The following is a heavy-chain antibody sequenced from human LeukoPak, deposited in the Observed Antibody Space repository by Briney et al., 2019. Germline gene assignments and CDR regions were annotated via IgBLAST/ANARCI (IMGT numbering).Heavy chain of an antibody. Sequence: RGSLRLSCAASGFTFSSYRMSWVRQAPGKGREWVANINQDGGEKYYVDSVKGRFTISRDNAKNSLYLQMNSLRAEDTAVYYCASIVVVIGTRSFDYWGQGSLVSVSS. V-gene: IGHV3-7*01. J-gene: IGHJ4*02. CDR2: INQDGGEK. CDR1: GFTFSSYR. CDR3: ASIVVVIGTRSFDY. D-gene: IGHD2-15*01.